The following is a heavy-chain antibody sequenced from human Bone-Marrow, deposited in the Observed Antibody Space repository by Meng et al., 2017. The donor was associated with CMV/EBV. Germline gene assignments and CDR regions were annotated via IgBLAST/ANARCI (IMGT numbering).Heavy chain of an antibody. D-gene: IGHD5-24*01. Sequence: GGSLRLSCAASGFTFSSYSMNWVRQAPGKGLEWVSSISSSSSYIYYADSVKGRFTISRDNAKTSLYLQLNSLRAEDTAVYYWARRRRDGYNADDFDYWGQGTMVTVSS. CDR2: ISSSSSYI. CDR1: GFTFSSYS. J-gene: IGHJ4*02. CDR3: ARRRRDGYNADDFDY. V-gene: IGHV3-21*01.